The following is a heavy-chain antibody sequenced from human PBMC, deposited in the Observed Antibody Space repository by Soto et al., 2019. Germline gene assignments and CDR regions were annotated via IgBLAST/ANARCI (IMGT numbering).Heavy chain of an antibody. D-gene: IGHD3-10*01. V-gene: IGHV1-18*01. CDR1: GYNFINYG. CDR3: VRDLDGSGSYYTDY. Sequence: ASVKVSCKASGYNFINYGITCVRQAPGQGLEWMGWIRVHNGNTNYAQKLQGRVTMTTDTSTSTAYMELRSLRSDDTAVYYCVRDLDGSGSYYTDYWGPGTLVTAPQ. CDR2: IRVHNGNT. J-gene: IGHJ4*02.